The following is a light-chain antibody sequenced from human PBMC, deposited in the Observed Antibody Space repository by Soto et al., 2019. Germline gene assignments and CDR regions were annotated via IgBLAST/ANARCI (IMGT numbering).Light chain of an antibody. Sequence: VLTQSPDTLSLSPGETATLSWGASQYITSTYLAWYQQKPGQAPRLLIFGASSRATGIPDRFTGSGSGTDFTLTISRLEPEDFAVYYCQQYGSSPPITFGHGTRLEIK. V-gene: IGKV3-20*01. CDR2: GAS. CDR1: QYITSTY. J-gene: IGKJ5*01. CDR3: QQYGSSPPIT.